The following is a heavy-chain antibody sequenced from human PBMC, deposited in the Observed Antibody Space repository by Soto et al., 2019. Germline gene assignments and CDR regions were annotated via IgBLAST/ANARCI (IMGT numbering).Heavy chain of an antibody. J-gene: IGHJ5*02. D-gene: IGHD6-13*01. V-gene: IGHV1-3*01. CDR3: VRRHVSATGIDWFDP. Sequence: ASVKVSCKASGYTFTSYGIHWARQAPGQRLEWMGWLNAANGDTIYSPKFQGRVTIIRDTSASTAYMELSSLRSEDTAVYYCVRRHVSATGIDWFDPWGQGTLVTVSS. CDR1: GYTFTSYG. CDR2: LNAANGDT.